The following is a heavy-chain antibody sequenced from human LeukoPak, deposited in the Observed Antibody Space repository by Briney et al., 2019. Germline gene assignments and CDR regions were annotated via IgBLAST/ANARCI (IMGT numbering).Heavy chain of an antibody. V-gene: IGHV4-34*01. CDR1: GGSFSGYY. Sequence: SETLSLTCAVYGGSFSGYYWRWIRQPPGKGREWIGEINHSGSTNYNPSLKSRVTISVDTSKKQFSLKLSSVTAADTAVYYCTRVGPYSSSWYIRSNWFDRWGQGTLVTVSS. D-gene: IGHD6-13*01. J-gene: IGHJ5*02. CDR3: TRVGPYSSSWYIRSNWFDR. CDR2: INHSGST.